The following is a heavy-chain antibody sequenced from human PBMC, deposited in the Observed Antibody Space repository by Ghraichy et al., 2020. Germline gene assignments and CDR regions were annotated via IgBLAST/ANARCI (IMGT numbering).Heavy chain of an antibody. V-gene: IGHV3-53*04. CDR3: TREGEDSSGWPRRFDP. CDR1: GFPVSAYY. Sequence: GGSRRLSCAGSGFPVSAYYIHWVRQAPGKGLEWVSVIHSAGKTYFADSVKGRFTISRHISKNTVYLEMSSLRSEDTAMYFCTREGEDSSGWPRRFDPWGQGTLVTVSS. J-gene: IGHJ5*02. D-gene: IGHD6-19*01. CDR2: IHSAGKT.